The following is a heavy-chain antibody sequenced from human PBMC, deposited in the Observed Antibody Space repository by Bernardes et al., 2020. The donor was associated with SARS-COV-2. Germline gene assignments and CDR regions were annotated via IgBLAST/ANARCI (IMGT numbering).Heavy chain of an antibody. CDR1: GGSFSGDY. J-gene: IGHJ3*02. CDR3: ARNSGRLGSYVFDI. V-gene: IGHV4-34*01. CDR2: INPSGVT. D-gene: IGHD3-16*01. Sequence: SETLSLTCAVYGGSFSGDYWNWIRQPPGKGLEWIVEINPSGVTKYNTSLKSRVTISEDTSRGHFSLKLSSVTAADTAIYYCARNSGRLGSYVFDIWGQGTMVTVSS.